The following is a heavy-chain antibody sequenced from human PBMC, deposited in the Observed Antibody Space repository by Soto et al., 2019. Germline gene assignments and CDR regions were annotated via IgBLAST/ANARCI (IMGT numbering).Heavy chain of an antibody. CDR1: GYSFPSYW. CDR2: IYPGDSDT. CDR3: ARHLSDSSGYYYYYYGMDV. J-gene: IGHJ6*02. Sequence: GESLKISCKGSGYSFPSYWIGWVRQMPGKGLEWMGIIYPGDSDTRYSPSFQGQVTISADKSISTAYLQWSSLKASDTAMYYCARHLSDSSGYYYYYYGMDVWGQGTTVTVSS. V-gene: IGHV5-51*01. D-gene: IGHD3-22*01.